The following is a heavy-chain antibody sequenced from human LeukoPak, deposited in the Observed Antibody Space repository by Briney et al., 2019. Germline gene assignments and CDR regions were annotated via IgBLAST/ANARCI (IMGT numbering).Heavy chain of an antibody. D-gene: IGHD3-3*01. CDR3: ARGYYTIGDY. V-gene: IGHV3-74*01. CDR1: GFTFSTYW. Sequence: GGYLRLSCAASGFTFSTYWMHWVRQAPGKGLVWVSLIKTDGSSTTYADSVKGRFTVSRDNAKNTLYLQMNSLRDEDTAVYYCARGYYTIGDYWGQGTLVTVSS. CDR2: IKTDGSST. J-gene: IGHJ4*02.